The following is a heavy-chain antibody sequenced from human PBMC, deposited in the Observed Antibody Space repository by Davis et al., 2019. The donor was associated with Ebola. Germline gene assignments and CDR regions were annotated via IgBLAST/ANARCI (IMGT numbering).Heavy chain of an antibody. D-gene: IGHD6-19*01. CDR1: GGSFRGYY. CDR3: AGIRGQWLED. Sequence: PSETLSLTCAVYGGSFRGYYWTWTRQSPGKGLEWIGEINHSGRTNYNPSLKSRVTISLDTSKNQFSRILSSVTAADTAVYYCAGIRGQWLEDWGQGTLVTVSS. CDR2: INHSGRT. V-gene: IGHV4-34*01. J-gene: IGHJ4*02.